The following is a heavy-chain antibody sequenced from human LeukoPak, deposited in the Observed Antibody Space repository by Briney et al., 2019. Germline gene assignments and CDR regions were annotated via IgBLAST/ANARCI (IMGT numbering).Heavy chain of an antibody. D-gene: IGHD6-13*01. Sequence: SETLSLTCTVSGDSISSTIYYWGWIPQPPGKGLQWIGSIYYSGSTYYNPSLKSRVTISVDTSQNRFSLTLSSVTAADTAVYYCARHPSGYSSSWSLYWGQGTLVTVSS. J-gene: IGHJ4*02. CDR3: ARHPSGYSSSWSLY. V-gene: IGHV4-39*01. CDR2: IYYSGST. CDR1: GDSISSTIYY.